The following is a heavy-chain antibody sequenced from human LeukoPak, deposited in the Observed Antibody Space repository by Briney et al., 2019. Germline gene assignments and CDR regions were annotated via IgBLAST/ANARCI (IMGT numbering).Heavy chain of an antibody. V-gene: IGHV4-39*01. J-gene: IGHJ4*02. CDR3: ARHWEEVDRTAALGLDN. Sequence: SETLSLTCTVSGDSISTTTYYWGWVRQPPGKGLEWIGTIHSGGSTNYNPSHKSRVTISVDTSKNQVSLKLSSVTAADTAVYYCARHWEEVDRTAALGLDNWGQGTLVTVSS. CDR1: GDSISTTTYY. D-gene: IGHD2-2*01. CDR2: IHSGGST.